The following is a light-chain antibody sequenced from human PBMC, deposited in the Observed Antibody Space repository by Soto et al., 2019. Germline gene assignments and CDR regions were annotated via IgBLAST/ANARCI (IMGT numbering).Light chain of an antibody. CDR1: SSNIGAGSD. CDR2: DNT. J-gene: IGLJ2*01. V-gene: IGLV1-40*01. Sequence: QSVLTQPPSVSGAPGQRVTISCAGSSSNIGAGSDVHWYQQFPGTAPKLLIYDNTNRPSGVPDRISGSKSGTSASLAITGLQAGDEDDYYCQSYDRSLSGSVFGGGTKVTVL. CDR3: QSYDRSLSGSV.